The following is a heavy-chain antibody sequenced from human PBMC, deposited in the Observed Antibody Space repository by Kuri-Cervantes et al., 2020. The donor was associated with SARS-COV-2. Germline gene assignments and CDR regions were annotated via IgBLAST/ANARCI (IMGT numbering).Heavy chain of an antibody. V-gene: IGHV3-21*04. CDR1: GFTFRSYT. J-gene: IGHJ4*02. CDR2: ITGSGSYK. D-gene: IGHD1-14*01. CDR3: TREGPGY. Sequence: GGSLRLSCVASGFTFRSYTMTWVRQAPGKALEWVSFITGSGSYKYYADSLKGRFTISRDNAKNSLYLQMNSLRAEDTAFYYCTREGPGYWGQGTLVTVSS.